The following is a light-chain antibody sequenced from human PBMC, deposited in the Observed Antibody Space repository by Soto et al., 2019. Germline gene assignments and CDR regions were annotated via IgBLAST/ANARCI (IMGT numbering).Light chain of an antibody. V-gene: IGKV3-20*01. Sequence: EIVLTQSPGTLSLSPGERATLSCRASQGVSSSYVAWYQQKPGQAPRLLIYGASSRATGIPDRFSGSGSGTDFTLTISRLEPEDFAVYYCQQYGSSLFTFGPGTKVDIK. CDR1: QGVSSSY. CDR3: QQYGSSLFT. J-gene: IGKJ3*01. CDR2: GAS.